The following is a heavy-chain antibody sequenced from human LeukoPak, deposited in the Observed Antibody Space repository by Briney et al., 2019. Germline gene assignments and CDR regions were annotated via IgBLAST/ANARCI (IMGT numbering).Heavy chain of an antibody. V-gene: IGHV4-59*01. J-gene: IGHJ2*01. D-gene: IGHD5-24*01. CDR1: GGSFSSYY. CDR3: ARDFGGSDGYTGYWFFDL. Sequence: SETLSLTCTVSGGSFSSYYWSWIRQPPGKGLEWIGYIYYSGSTNYNPSLKSRVTISVDTSKNQFSLKLSSVTAADMAVYYCARDFGGSDGYTGYWFFDLWGRGTLVTVSS. CDR2: IYYSGST.